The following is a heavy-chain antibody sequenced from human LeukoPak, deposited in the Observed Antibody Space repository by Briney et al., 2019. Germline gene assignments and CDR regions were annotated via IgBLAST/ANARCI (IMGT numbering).Heavy chain of an antibody. J-gene: IGHJ5*02. CDR3: ARENYYDSSGSGFDP. D-gene: IGHD3-22*01. Sequence: SETLSLTCTVSGGSVSSGSYYWSWIRQPPGTGLEWIGYIYYSGSTNYNPSLKSRVTISVDTSKNQFSLKLSSVTAADTAVYYCARENYYDSSGSGFDPWGQGTLVTVSS. CDR1: GGSVSSGSYY. V-gene: IGHV4-61*01. CDR2: IYYSGST.